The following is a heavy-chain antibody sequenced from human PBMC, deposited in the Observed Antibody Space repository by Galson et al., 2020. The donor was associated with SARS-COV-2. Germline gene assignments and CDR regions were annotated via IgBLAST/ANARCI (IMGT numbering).Heavy chain of an antibody. CDR2: IYYSGST. CDR1: GGSIRSYY. CDR3: ARDMRSSSPGYGMDV. J-gene: IGHJ6*02. D-gene: IGHD6-13*01. V-gene: IGHV4-59*01. Sequence: SETLSLTCTVSGGSIRSYYWSWIRQPPGKGLEWIGYIYYSGSTNYNPSLKSRVTISVDTSKNQFSLKLSSVTAADTAVYYCARDMRSSSPGYGMDVWGQGTTVTVSS.